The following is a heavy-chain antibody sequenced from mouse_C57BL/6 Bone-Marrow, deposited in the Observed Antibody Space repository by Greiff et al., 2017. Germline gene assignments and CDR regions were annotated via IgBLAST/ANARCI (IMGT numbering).Heavy chain of an antibody. V-gene: IGHV1-18*01. J-gene: IGHJ2*01. CDR3: SREVGSSPYYCDY. CDR1: GYTFTDYN. Sequence: EVLLQQSGPELVKPGASVKIPCTASGYTFTDYNMDWVQQSHGKSLEWIGVINPNTGGTIYNQKFKGKATLTVDKSSSTAYMELRSLTSEDTAVYYCSREVGSSPYYCDYWGQGTTLTVSS. D-gene: IGHD1-1*01. CDR2: INPNTGGT.